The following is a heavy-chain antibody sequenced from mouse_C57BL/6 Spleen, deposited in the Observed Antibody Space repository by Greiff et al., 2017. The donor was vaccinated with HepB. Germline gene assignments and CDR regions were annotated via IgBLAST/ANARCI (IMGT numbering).Heavy chain of an antibody. CDR1: GYTFTSYW. CDR2: IYPSDSET. V-gene: IGHV1-61*01. J-gene: IGHJ3*01. Sequence: QVQLQQPGAELVRPGSSVKLSCKASGYTFTSYWMDWVKQRPGQGLEWIGNIYPSDSETHYNQKFKDKATLTVDKSSSTAYMQHSSLTSEDAAVYFCAITTVVAPGWFAYWGQGTLVTVSA. D-gene: IGHD1-1*01. CDR3: AITTVVAPGWFAY.